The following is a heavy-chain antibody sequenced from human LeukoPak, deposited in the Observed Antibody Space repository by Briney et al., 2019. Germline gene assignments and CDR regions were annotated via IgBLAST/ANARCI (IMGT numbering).Heavy chain of an antibody. CDR1: GYTFTSYD. Sequence: ASVKVSCKASGYTFTSYDINWVRQAPGQGLEWMGWISAYNGNTNYAQKLQGRVTMTTDTSTSTDFMELRSLRSDDTAVYYCARTVTATSLLFDFWGQGTLVTVSS. J-gene: IGHJ4*02. D-gene: IGHD2-21*02. CDR3: ARTVTATSLLFDF. V-gene: IGHV1-18*01. CDR2: ISAYNGNT.